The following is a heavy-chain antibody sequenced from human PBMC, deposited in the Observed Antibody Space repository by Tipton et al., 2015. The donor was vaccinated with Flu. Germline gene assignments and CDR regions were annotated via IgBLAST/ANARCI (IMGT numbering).Heavy chain of an antibody. D-gene: IGHD3-22*01. J-gene: IGHJ4*02. Sequence: TLSLTCAVYGGSFSGYYWSWIRQPPGKGLEWIGEINHSGSTNYNPSLKSRVTISVDTSKNHFTLKLSSVTAADTAVYYCARDDSGFNDYWGPGTLVTVSS. CDR2: INHSGST. CDR1: GGSFSGYY. CDR3: ARDDSGFNDY. V-gene: IGHV4-34*01.